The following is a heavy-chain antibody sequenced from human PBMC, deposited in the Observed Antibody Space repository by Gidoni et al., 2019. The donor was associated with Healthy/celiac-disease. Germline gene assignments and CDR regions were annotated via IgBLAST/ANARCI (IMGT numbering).Heavy chain of an antibody. Sequence: QLPLQASGPGLVQPSETLSLTCPVSGGSVRSISYYWGWIRQPPGKGLEWIGSSYSSGSTYYNPTLKSRVTISVDTSKNQFSRKLSSVTAADTAVYYCARQWESIAAAGFDYWGQGTLVTVSS. D-gene: IGHD6-13*01. CDR3: ARQWESIAAAGFDY. CDR1: GGSVRSISYY. V-gene: IGHV4-39*01. CDR2: SYSSGST. J-gene: IGHJ4*02.